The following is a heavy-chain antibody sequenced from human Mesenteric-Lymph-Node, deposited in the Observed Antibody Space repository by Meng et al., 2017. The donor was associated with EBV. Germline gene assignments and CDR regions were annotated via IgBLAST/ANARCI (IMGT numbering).Heavy chain of an antibody. J-gene: IGHJ4*02. V-gene: IGHV1-2*06. Sequence: HVHVGQPGAAVNKPGASGKVPCKASGYTFFAHSVHWVRQVPGQGLEWMGRINPHNGGTDYAQNFQGRVTMTRDTSIYTAYMELRGLTSDDTAVYYCARPSGYDHDFDNWGQGTLVTVSS. D-gene: IGHD5-12*01. CDR3: ARPSGYDHDFDN. CDR2: INPHNGGT. CDR1: GYTFFAHS.